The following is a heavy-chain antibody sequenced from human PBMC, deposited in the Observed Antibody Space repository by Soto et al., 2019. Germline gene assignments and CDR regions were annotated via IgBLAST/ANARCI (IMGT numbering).Heavy chain of an antibody. CDR2: IYSGGST. J-gene: IGHJ5*02. Sequence: EVQLVESGGGLVQPGGSLRLSCAASGFTVSSNYRSWVRHAPGKGLEWVSVIYSGGSTYYADSVKGRFTISRDNSKNTLYLQMNSLRADDTAVYYCARDGRDWFDPWGQGTLVTVSS. CDR3: ARDGRDWFDP. V-gene: IGHV3-66*01. CDR1: GFTVSSNY.